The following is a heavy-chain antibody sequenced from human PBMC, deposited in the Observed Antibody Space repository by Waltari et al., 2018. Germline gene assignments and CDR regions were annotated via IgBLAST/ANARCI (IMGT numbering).Heavy chain of an antibody. Sequence: EVQLVQSGAEVKKPGESLKISCKGSGYSFTSYWIGWVRQMPGKGLEWMGIIYPGDSDTRYSPSFQGQVTISADKSISTAYLQWSSLKASDTAMYYCARRGYSYGSDYYYYYMDVWGKGTTVTVSS. CDR2: IYPGDSDT. D-gene: IGHD5-18*01. CDR1: GYSFTSYW. J-gene: IGHJ6*03. V-gene: IGHV5-51*03. CDR3: ARRGYSYGSDYYYYYMDV.